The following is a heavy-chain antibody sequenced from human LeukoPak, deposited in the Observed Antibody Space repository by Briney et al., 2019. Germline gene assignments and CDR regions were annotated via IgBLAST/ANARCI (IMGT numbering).Heavy chain of an antibody. CDR3: ARVFSSWYADFDY. D-gene: IGHD6-13*01. CDR1: GFIFSSYW. Sequence: GGSLRLSCPASGFIFSSYWMSWVRQAAGKGLEWVANIKQDGSEKYYIDSVKGRFTIYRDNAKNSLYLQMNSLRAEDTAVYYCARVFSSWYADFDYWGQGTLVTVSS. V-gene: IGHV3-7*01. J-gene: IGHJ4*02. CDR2: IKQDGSEK.